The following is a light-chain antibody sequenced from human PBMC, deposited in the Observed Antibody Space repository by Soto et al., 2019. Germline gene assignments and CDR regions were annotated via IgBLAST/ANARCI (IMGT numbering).Light chain of an antibody. V-gene: IGKV3-11*01. CDR3: QQSSYFVT. CDR2: DAS. CDR1: QSVSSD. J-gene: IGKJ4*01. Sequence: EIVLTQSPATLSLSPGERATLSCRASQSVSSDLAWYQQKPGQAPRLLIYDASNRATGIPARFSGSGSGTDFTLTISSLEPEDFALYYCQQSSYFVTFGGGTKVEIK.